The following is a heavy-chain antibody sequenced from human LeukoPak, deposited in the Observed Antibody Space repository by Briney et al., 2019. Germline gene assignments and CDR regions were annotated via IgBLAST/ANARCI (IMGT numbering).Heavy chain of an antibody. CDR2: ISSSSSYI. Sequence: PGVSLRLSCAASGCTLSSYSMNWVRQAPGKGLKWVSSISSSSSYIYYADSVKGRFTISRDNAKNSLYLQMNSLRAEDTAVYYGTKGEHCAVPAAIRLRYYMDVWGKGTTVTVSS. CDR1: GCTLSSYS. J-gene: IGHJ6*03. CDR3: TKGEHCAVPAAIRLRYYMDV. V-gene: IGHV3-21*01. D-gene: IGHD2-2*02.